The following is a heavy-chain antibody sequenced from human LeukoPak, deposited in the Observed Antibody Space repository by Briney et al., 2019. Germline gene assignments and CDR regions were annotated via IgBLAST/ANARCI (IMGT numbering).Heavy chain of an antibody. D-gene: IGHD1-26*01. CDR1: GYSFTRYG. J-gene: IGHJ4*02. CDR2: ISGSNGDT. Sequence: ASVRVSCKASGYSFTRYGISWVRQAPGQGLEWMGWISGSNGDTNYAQKFQGRVTMTTDTSTGTAYMDLRNLRFDDTAVYFCARSGRGTYYYFDLWGQGTLVTVSS. V-gene: IGHV1-18*01. CDR3: ARSGRGTYYYFDL.